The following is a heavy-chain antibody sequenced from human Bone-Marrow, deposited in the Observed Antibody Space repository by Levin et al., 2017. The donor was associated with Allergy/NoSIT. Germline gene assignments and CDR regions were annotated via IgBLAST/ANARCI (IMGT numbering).Heavy chain of an antibody. CDR1: GFTFSSYA. CDR2: ISSSGDST. J-gene: IGHJ4*02. V-gene: IGHV3-23*01. D-gene: IGHD3-16*01. Sequence: GGSLRLSCVASGFTFSSYAMSWVRQAPGKGLEWVSAISSSGDSTYYGDSVKGRFTISRDNSKNTLYLQMNSLRAEDTAVYYGARRLGTWEPNYYWGQGTLVTVSS. CDR3: ARRLGTWEPNYY.